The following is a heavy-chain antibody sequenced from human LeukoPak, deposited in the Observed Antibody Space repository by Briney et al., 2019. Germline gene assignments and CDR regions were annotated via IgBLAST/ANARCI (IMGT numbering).Heavy chain of an antibody. D-gene: IGHD6-6*01. V-gene: IGHV5-51*01. CDR2: IWPDDSDT. J-gene: IGHJ5*02. CDR1: GYNFTNHW. CDR3: ARHLDVPLDL. Sequence: GESLKISCKASGYNFTNHWVAWVRQRPGEGLEWMGIIWPDDSDTRYSPSFQGLVTISVDKSIGTAHLQWRSLKASDTALYFCARHLDVPLDLWGQGTLVIVSS.